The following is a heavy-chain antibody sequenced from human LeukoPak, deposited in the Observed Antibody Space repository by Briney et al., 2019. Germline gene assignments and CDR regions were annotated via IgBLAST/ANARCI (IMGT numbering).Heavy chain of an antibody. Sequence: SETLSLTCAVYGGSFSGYYWSWIRQPPEKGLEWIGEINHSGSTNYNPSLKSRVTISVDTSKNQFSLKLSSVTAADTAVYYCARASAAAAFDYWGQGTLVTVSS. CDR1: GGSFSGYY. CDR3: ARASAAAAFDY. J-gene: IGHJ4*02. D-gene: IGHD6-13*01. CDR2: INHSGST. V-gene: IGHV4-34*01.